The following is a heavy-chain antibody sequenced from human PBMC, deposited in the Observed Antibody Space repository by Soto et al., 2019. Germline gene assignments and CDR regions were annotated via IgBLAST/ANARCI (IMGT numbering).Heavy chain of an antibody. V-gene: IGHV1-2*04. Sequence: GASVKVSCKASGNTVPNYAIHWVRQAPGQGLEWMGWINPNSGGTNYAQKFQGWVTMTRDTSISTAYMELSRLRSDDTAVYYCARDGTIAVAGEFAYWGQGTLVTVSS. D-gene: IGHD6-19*01. J-gene: IGHJ4*02. CDR1: GNTVPNYA. CDR3: ARDGTIAVAGEFAY. CDR2: INPNSGGT.